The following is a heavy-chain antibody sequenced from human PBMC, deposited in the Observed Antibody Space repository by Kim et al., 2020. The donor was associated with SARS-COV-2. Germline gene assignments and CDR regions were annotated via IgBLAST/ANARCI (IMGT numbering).Heavy chain of an antibody. D-gene: IGHD3-10*01. V-gene: IGHV3-11*01. CDR3: ARESLKHGIQNWFDP. Sequence: DSVKGRFTISRDNAKNSLYLQMNSLRAEDTAVYYCARESLKHGIQNWFDPWGQGTLVTVSS. J-gene: IGHJ5*02.